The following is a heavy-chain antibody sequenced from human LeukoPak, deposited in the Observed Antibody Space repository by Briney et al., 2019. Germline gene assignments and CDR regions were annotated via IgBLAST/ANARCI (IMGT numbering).Heavy chain of an antibody. CDR1: GFSFSHFW. D-gene: IGHD2-15*01. V-gene: IGHV3-7*01. J-gene: IGHJ5*02. CDR3: AREGSKSCSGGSCYLNWFDT. Sequence: PGGSLRLSCGASGFSFSHFWMTWVRQAPGKGLEGVANINQDGSEEYYVASVKGRFTISRDNAKNSLYLQMTSLRAKDTAGYYCAREGSKSCSGGSCYLNWFDTWGQGTLVTVSS. CDR2: INQDGSEE.